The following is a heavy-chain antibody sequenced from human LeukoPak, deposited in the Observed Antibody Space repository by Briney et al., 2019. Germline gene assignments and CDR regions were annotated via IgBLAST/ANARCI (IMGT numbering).Heavy chain of an antibody. D-gene: IGHD1-26*01. V-gene: IGHV1-2*02. CDR3: VRALSGSVLNGGRYFDY. CDR1: GYTFTDYY. CDR2: INPKSGVT. J-gene: IGHJ4*02. Sequence: ASVKVSCKASGYTFTDYYLHWVRQAPGQGLEWMGWINPKSGVTDSKMKFQGRVTMTRDTSITTAYVELSGLISDDTAVYYCVRALSGSVLNGGRYFDYWGQGTLVTVS.